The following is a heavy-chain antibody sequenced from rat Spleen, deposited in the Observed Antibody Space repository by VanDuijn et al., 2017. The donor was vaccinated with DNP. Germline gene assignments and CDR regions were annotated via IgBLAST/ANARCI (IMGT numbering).Heavy chain of an antibody. Sequence: EVQLVESGGGLVQPGRSMKLSCAASGFTFSNYDMAWVRQAPTKGLEWVATIIYDGSRTYYRDSVKGRFTISRYNAKGTLYLQMDSLRSEDTATYYCARDPTHHGFNYRYLDYWGQVFVVTVSS. CDR1: GFTFSNYD. J-gene: IGHJ2*01. CDR2: IIYDGSRT. D-gene: IGHD1-9*01. CDR3: ARDPTHHGFNYRYLDY. V-gene: IGHV5-29*01.